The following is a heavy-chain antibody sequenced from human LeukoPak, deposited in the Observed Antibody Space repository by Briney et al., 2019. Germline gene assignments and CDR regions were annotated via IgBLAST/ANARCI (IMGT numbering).Heavy chain of an antibody. J-gene: IGHJ4*02. CDR1: GFTFSSYE. CDR3: ARDDLSGR. Sequence: GGSLRLSCAASGFTFSSYEMNWVRQAPGKGLEWVSSISRGGSPIFYADSVRGRFTTSRDNAKNSLYLQMNSLRAEDTAVYYCARDDLSGRWGQGALVTVSS. CDR2: ISRGGSPI. D-gene: IGHD2-15*01. V-gene: IGHV3-48*03.